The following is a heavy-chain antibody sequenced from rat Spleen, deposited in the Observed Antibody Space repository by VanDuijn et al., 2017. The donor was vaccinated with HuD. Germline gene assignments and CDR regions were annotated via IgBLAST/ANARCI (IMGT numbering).Heavy chain of an antibody. V-gene: IGHV5-7*01. CDR2: ISYDGSST. CDR3: ARHPIPYYYVMDA. D-gene: IGHD1-7*01. J-gene: IGHJ4*01. CDR1: GFTFSDYN. Sequence: EVQLVESGGGLVQPGRSLKLSCAASGFTFSDYNMAWVRQAPKKGLERVATISYDGSSTYYRDPVKGRFTISRDNAKSTLYLQMDSLRSEDTATYYCARHPIPYYYVMDAWGQGASVTVSS.